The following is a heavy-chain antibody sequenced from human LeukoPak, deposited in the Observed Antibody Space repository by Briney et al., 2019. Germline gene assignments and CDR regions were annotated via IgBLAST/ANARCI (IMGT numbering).Heavy chain of an antibody. D-gene: IGHD3-16*01. J-gene: IGHJ6*02. V-gene: IGHV3-7*03. CDR3: ARGGGLDV. CDR1: GFTSSTYT. Sequence: GGSLRLSCAASGFTSSTYTMNGARQAPGKGLEWVASINHNGNVNYYVDSVKGRFTISRDNAKNSLYLQMRNLRAEDTAVYFCARGGGLDVWGQGATVTVSS. CDR2: INHNGNVN.